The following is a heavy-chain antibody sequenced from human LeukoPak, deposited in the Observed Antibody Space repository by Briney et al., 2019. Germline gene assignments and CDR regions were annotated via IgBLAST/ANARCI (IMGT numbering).Heavy chain of an antibody. V-gene: IGHV4-34*01. D-gene: IGHD2-21*01. CDR3: ARGRFARFFDY. J-gene: IGHJ4*02. Sequence: SETLSLTCAVYGGSFSGYYWSWIRQPPGKGLEWIGEINHSGSTNYNPSLKSRVTISVDTSKNQFSLKLSSVTAADTAVYYCARGRFARFFDYWGQGTLVPVSS. CDR1: GGSFSGYY. CDR2: INHSGST.